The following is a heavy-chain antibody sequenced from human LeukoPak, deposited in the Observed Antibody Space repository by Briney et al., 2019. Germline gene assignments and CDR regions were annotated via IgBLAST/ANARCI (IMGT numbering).Heavy chain of an antibody. V-gene: IGHV3-23*01. Sequence: GGSLRLSCAASGFTFSSYAMSWVRQAPGKGLEWVSAISGSGGSTYYADSVKGRFTISRDNSKNTLYLQMNSLRAEDTAVYYCARDPYYYDSSGYLDYWGQGTLVTVSS. D-gene: IGHD3-22*01. CDR1: GFTFSSYA. CDR2: ISGSGGST. J-gene: IGHJ4*02. CDR3: ARDPYYYDSSGYLDY.